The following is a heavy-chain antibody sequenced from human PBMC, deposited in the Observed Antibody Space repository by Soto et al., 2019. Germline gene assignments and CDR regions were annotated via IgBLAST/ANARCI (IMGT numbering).Heavy chain of an antibody. V-gene: IGHV1-18*01. CDR2: ISAYNGNT. CDR3: AREDGGYDFWSGYLMKNNDAFDI. Sequence: QVQLVQSGAEVKKPGASVKVSCKASGYTFTSYGISWVRQAPGQGLEWMGWISAYNGNTNYAQKLQGRVTMTTDTSTSTADMELRSLRSDDTAVYYCAREDGGYDFWSGYLMKNNDAFDIWGQGTMVTVSS. CDR1: GYTFTSYG. J-gene: IGHJ3*02. D-gene: IGHD3-3*01.